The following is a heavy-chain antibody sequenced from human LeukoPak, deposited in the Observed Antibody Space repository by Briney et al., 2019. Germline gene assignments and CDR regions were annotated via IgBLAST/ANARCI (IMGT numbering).Heavy chain of an antibody. V-gene: IGHV1-69*01. Sequence: ASVKVSCKASGGTFSSYAISWVRQAPGQGLEWMGGIIPIFGTANYAQKFQGRVTITADESTNTAYMELSSLRSEDTAVYYCARDRHYYGSGNPYGMDVWGQGTTVTVSS. D-gene: IGHD3-10*01. CDR1: GGTFSSYA. CDR3: ARDRHYYGSGNPYGMDV. CDR2: IIPIFGTA. J-gene: IGHJ6*02.